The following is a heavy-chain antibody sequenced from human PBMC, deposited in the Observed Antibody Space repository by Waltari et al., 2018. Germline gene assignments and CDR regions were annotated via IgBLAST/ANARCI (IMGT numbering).Heavy chain of an antibody. V-gene: IGHV1-8*01. CDR2: MSPHSGDT. CDR1: GDTFTHYD. J-gene: IGHJ3*01. CDR3: ARGKSWGLDALDV. D-gene: IGHD3-16*01. Sequence: QVQLMQSGAEVKKPGASVKVSCKTSGDTFTHYDINWVRLATGQGLEWMGWMSPHSGDTGYADKFQGRVTMTWNTSITTAHMELRGLNSDDTAVYYCARGKSWGLDALDVWGQGEVVTVSS.